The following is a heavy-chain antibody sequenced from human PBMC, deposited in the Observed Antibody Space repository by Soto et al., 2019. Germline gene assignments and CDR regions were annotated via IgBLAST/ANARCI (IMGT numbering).Heavy chain of an antibody. V-gene: IGHV3-23*01. CDR1: GFTFSSDA. D-gene: IGHD3-10*01. Sequence: EVQLLESGGGLVQPGGSLRLSCAASGFTFSSDAMNWVRQAPGQGLEWVSGISGSGDSTHYAESVKGRFTISRDNSKNTLYLQMNWLRAEDTAVFYCARDPSGVGPEFYYWGQGTLVTVSS. CDR2: ISGSGDST. J-gene: IGHJ4*02. CDR3: ARDPSGVGPEFYY.